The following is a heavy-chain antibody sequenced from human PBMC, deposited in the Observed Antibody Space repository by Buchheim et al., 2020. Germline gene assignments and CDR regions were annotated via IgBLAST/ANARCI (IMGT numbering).Heavy chain of an antibody. Sequence: QVQLLESGGGVVQPGMSLRLSCAASGFTFSNYGMHWVRQAPGKGLQWVALMSSDGSKEYYADSVRGRFTISRDNSKNTLYLQMNSLRPEDTALYYCAFQAHTVWSYYFDYWGQGTL. CDR2: MSSDGSKE. CDR3: AFQAHTVWSYYFDY. CDR1: GFTFSNYG. D-gene: IGHD3-10*01. J-gene: IGHJ4*02. V-gene: IGHV3-30*03.